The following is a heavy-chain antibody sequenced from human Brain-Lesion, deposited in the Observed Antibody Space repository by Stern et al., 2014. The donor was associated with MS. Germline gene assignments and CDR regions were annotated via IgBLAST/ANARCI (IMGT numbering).Heavy chain of an antibody. CDR2: IKEDGTEK. V-gene: IGHV3-7*01. Sequence: EVQLVESGGGLVQPGGSLTISCTAAGFTFGNYWMTWVRQAPGKGLEWGANIKEDGTEKNYVDSVKGRFTISRDNARNSLYLQMNSLRVGDTALYYCARVYNTIYGIVTQRGSGMDVWGQGTTVIVSS. J-gene: IGHJ6*02. CDR1: GFTFGNYW. CDR3: ARVYNTIYGIVTQRGSGMDV. D-gene: IGHD3-3*01.